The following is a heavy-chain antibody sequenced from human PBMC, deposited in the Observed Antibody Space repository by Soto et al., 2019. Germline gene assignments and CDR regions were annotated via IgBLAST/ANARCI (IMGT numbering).Heavy chain of an antibody. CDR3: TRPGSGSPTNDWYFDL. V-gene: IGHV5-51*01. J-gene: IGHJ2*01. D-gene: IGHD6-19*01. Sequence: GECLKSSCKGSGYSFINYWIAWVRQMPGKGLEWMGIIYPGDSDTRYSPSFQGQVTISADKSITTAYLHWSSLKASDTAMYFCTRPGSGSPTNDWYFDLWGRGTLVTVSS. CDR2: IYPGDSDT. CDR1: GYSFINYW.